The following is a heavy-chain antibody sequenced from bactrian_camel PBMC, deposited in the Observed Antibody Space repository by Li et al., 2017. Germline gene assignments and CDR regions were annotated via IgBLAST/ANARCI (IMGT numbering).Heavy chain of an antibody. Sequence: HVQLVESGGGSAQAGGSLRLSCVGSGYTYSNYYMGWFRQATGKKREGVASLESDGSTTYAESVKGRFAISKDNATNTLYLQMNNLKPEDTAVYYCAATPGRAFRRGSWLTFLEEDPVFGYWGQGTQVTVS. J-gene: IGHJ6*01. CDR1: GYTYSNYY. D-gene: IGHD2*01. V-gene: IGHV3S33*01. CDR2: LESDGSTT. CDR3: AATPGRAFRRGSWLTFLEEDPVFGY.